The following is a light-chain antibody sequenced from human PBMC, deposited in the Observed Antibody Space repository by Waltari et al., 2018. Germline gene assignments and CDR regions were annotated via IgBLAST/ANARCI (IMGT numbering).Light chain of an antibody. V-gene: IGLV4-69*01. CDR2: VNSDGSP. CDR3: QTGGHGTWV. J-gene: IGLJ3*02. Sequence: QLVLTQSPSASASLGASVNPTRTLSTGPRSNLIALHQQKPEKGPRYLMQVNSDGSPSKGDEIPARFSGSSSGAARYLTISSLQSEDEADYYCQTGGHGTWVFGGGTKLTVL. CDR1: TGPRSNL.